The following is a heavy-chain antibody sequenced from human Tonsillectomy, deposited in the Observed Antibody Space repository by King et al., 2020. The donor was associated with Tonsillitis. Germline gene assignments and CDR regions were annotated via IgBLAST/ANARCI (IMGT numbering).Heavy chain of an antibody. CDR2: ISSSGKTI. V-gene: IGHV3-11*01. D-gene: IGHD2-15*01. CDR3: ARALKWGSAWDY. Sequence: VQLVESGGGLVKPGGSLRLSCAASGFTFSDYYMNWIRLAPGKGLEWVSYISSSGKTIYYADSVKGRFTISRDNAKNSLYLQMNNLTADDTAVYYCARALKWGSAWDYWGQGTLVTVSS. J-gene: IGHJ4*02. CDR1: GFTFSDYY.